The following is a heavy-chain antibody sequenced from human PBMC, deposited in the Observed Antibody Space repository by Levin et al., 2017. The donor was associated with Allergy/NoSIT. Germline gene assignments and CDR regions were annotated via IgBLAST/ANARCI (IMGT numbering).Heavy chain of an antibody. V-gene: IGHV2-5*02. Sequence: SGPTLVKPTQTLTLTCTLSGSSLSTNGVAVGWIRQPPGKALEWLALLYWDDDKRHSPSLKNRLTITMDTPKTLVVLTMANMYPMDTATYYCAHSLRIGPHGANMSYFDHWGQGTLVTVSS. J-gene: IGHJ4*02. CDR2: LYWDDDK. CDR1: GSSLSTNGVA. CDR3: AHSLRIGPHGANMSYFDH. D-gene: IGHD4/OR15-4a*01.